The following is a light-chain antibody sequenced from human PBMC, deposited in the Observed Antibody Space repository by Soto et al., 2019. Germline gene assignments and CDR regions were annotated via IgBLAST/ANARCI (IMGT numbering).Light chain of an antibody. CDR2: GAS. CDR3: QQHSHWPPWT. V-gene: IGKV3-11*01. Sequence: EVVLTQSPATLSLSPGERATLSCRASQNVRTFLDWYQQKPGQAPRLLIYGASNRATGIPARFSGGGSGTDFTLPISSLEPEDFAVYYCQQHSHWPPWTFGQGTRVEIQ. CDR1: QNVRTF. J-gene: IGKJ1*01.